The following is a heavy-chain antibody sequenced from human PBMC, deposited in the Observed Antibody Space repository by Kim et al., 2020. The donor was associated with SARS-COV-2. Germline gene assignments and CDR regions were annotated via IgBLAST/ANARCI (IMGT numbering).Heavy chain of an antibody. D-gene: IGHD2-15*01. CDR1: GFTFSSYS. CDR3: ARGLYCSGGSCYLRDYIWGTIYYMDV. J-gene: IGHJ6*03. V-gene: IGHV3-21*01. Sequence: GGSLRLSCAASGFTFSSYSMNWVRQAPGKGLEWVSSISSSSSYLYYADSVKGRFTISRDNAKNSLYLQMNSLRAEDTAVYYCARGLYCSGGSCYLRDYIWGTIYYMDVWGKGTTVTVSS. CDR2: ISSSSSYL.